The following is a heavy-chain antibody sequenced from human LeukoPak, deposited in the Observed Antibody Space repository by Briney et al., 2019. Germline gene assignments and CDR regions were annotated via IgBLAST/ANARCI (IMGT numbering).Heavy chain of an antibody. J-gene: IGHJ5*02. CDR3: ARGKNRFDP. V-gene: IGHV4-59*01. CDR2: IYYSGST. Sequence: KSSETLSLTCTVPGASISSYYWSWIRQPPGKGLEYIGYIYYSGSTNYNPSLKSRVTISVDTSKNQFSLNLSSVTAADTAVYYCARGKNRFDPWGQGTLVTVSS. CDR1: GASISSYY. D-gene: IGHD2/OR15-2a*01.